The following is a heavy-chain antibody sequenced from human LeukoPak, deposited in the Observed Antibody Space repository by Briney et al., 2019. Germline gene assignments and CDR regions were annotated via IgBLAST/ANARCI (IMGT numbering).Heavy chain of an antibody. Sequence: ASVKVSCKASGYTFTSYDINWVRQATGQGLEWMGWMNPNSGNTGYAQKFQGRVTMTRNTSISTAYMELSSLRSEDTAVYYCARGWNYDSSGYYSGFDYWGQGTLVTVSS. CDR2: MNPNSGNT. D-gene: IGHD3-22*01. CDR1: GYTFTSYD. J-gene: IGHJ4*02. CDR3: ARGWNYDSSGYYSGFDY. V-gene: IGHV1-8*01.